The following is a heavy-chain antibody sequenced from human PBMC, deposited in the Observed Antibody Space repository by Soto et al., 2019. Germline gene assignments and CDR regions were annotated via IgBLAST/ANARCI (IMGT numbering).Heavy chain of an antibody. Sequence: EVHLLESGGGLVQPGGSLRLSCAASGYSFSTYAMSWVRQAPGKGLEWVSGISAGGGSPFIADSVKGRFIISRDNAKDTLYLQMNSLTGEDTAIYYCVKHAEYQLVSWFDPWDQGTLVTVSS. CDR1: GYSFSTYA. CDR3: VKHAEYQLVSWFDP. J-gene: IGHJ5*02. D-gene: IGHD6-6*01. CDR2: ISAGGGSP. V-gene: IGHV3-23*01.